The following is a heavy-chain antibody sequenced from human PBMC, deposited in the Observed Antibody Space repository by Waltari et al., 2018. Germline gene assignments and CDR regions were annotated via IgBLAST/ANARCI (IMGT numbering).Heavy chain of an antibody. CDR1: GGSISSYY. CDR2: IYTSGST. D-gene: IGHD2-15*01. J-gene: IGHJ6*03. V-gene: IGHV4-4*07. Sequence: QVQLQESGPGLVKPSETLSLTCPVSGGSISSYYWSWIRQPAGKGLEWIGRIYTSGSTNYNPSLKSRVTMSVDTSKNQFSLKLSSVTAADTAVYYCAREDCSGGSCYSNYYYYYMDVWGKGTTVTISS. CDR3: AREDCSGGSCYSNYYYYYMDV.